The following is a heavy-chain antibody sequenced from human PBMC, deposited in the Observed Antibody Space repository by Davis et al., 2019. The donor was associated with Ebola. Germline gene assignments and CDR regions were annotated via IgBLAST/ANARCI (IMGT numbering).Heavy chain of an antibody. CDR1: GFTFSSYY. CDR3: TRTPAAGL. CDR2: IKSKTDGGTA. Sequence: PGGSLRLSCVVSGFTFSSYYMTWVRQAPGKGLEWVGRIKSKTDGGTADYAAPVKTRFTISRDDSKNTLYLQMNSLKSEDTAVYYCTRTPAAGLWGQGTLVTVSS. D-gene: IGHD6-13*01. V-gene: IGHV3-15*01. J-gene: IGHJ4*02.